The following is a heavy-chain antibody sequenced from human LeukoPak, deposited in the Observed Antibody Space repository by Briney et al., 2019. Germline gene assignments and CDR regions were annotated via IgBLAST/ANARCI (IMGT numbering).Heavy chain of an antibody. D-gene: IGHD4-17*01. J-gene: IGHJ4*02. CDR1: GFTLSGYW. CDR2: INPDGSIT. CDR3: ARDFHGDHDY. Sequence: GGSLRLSCAASGFTLSGYWIHWVRHAPGKGLVWVARINPDGSITSNADSVKGRITISRDNAKNTLYLQMHSLRAEDTAVYYCARDFHGDHDYWGQGTLVTVSS. V-gene: IGHV3-74*01.